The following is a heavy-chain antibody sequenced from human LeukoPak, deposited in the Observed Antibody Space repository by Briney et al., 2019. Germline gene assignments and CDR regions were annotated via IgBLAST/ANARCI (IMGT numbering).Heavy chain of an antibody. J-gene: IGHJ6*03. CDR2: ISSSSTYI. CDR3: AKSSGWNYYYYYMDV. CDR1: GFTFSNYG. V-gene: IGHV3-21*01. Sequence: GGSLRLSCAASGFTFSNYGMNWVRQAPGKGLEWVSPISSSSTYIYYADSVKGRFTISRDNAKNSLFLQLNSLRAEDTAVYYCAKSSGWNYYYYYMDVWGKGTTVIASS. D-gene: IGHD6-19*01.